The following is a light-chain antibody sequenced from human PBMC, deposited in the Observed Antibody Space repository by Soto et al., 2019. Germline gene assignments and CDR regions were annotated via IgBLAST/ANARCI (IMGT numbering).Light chain of an antibody. J-gene: IGLJ2*01. CDR1: SSDVGVYDY. CDR3: SSYTRSISLV. V-gene: IGLV2-14*03. CDR2: DVT. Sequence: QSALTQPASVSGSPGQSITISCTGTSSDVGVYDYVSWYQQHPGQAPKLLIYDVTNRPSGISNRFSGSKSGNTASLTISGLQAEDEAHYYCSSYTRSISLVFGGGTKLTVL.